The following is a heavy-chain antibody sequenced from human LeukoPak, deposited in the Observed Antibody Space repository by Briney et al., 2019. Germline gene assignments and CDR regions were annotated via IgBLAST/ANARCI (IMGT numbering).Heavy chain of an antibody. CDR1: GFTFSNYG. Sequence: GGSLRLSCAASGFTFSNYGMHWVRQAPGKGLEWVAFISYEGSNKYYADSVKGRFTISRDNSKNTLYLQVNSLRAEDTAVYYCARDVYYDSGSRIENWLDPWGQGTLVTVSS. V-gene: IGHV3-30*03. J-gene: IGHJ5*02. CDR2: ISYEGSNK. D-gene: IGHD3-10*01. CDR3: ARDVYYDSGSRIENWLDP.